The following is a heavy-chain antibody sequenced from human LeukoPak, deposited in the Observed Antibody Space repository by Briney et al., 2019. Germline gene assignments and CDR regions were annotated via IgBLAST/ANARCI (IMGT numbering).Heavy chain of an antibody. V-gene: IGHV3-7*01. CDR2: INEDGNKK. J-gene: IGHJ3*02. D-gene: IGHD2-2*01. CDR3: ARDYCSSTSCTDAFDI. CDR1: GFTFRRFW. Sequence: GGSLRLSCTASGFTFRRFWMSWVRQVPGKGLEWVANINEDGNKKYYVASVKGRFTISRDNAKNSLYLQMNSLRAEDTAVYYCARDYCSSTSCTDAFDIWGQGTMVTVSS.